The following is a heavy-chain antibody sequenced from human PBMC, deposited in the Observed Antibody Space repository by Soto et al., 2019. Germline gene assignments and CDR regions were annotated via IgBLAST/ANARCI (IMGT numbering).Heavy chain of an antibody. Sequence: GGSLRLSCVASGFTLRTSGMHWVRQAPSKGLEWVAVISHDGSNQFYAESVKGRFTISRDNSKNMLYLQMNSLRDDDSAVYFCAKDSSAAFDYWGQGTVVTVSS. J-gene: IGHJ4*02. D-gene: IGHD6-25*01. V-gene: IGHV3-30*18. CDR3: AKDSSAAFDY. CDR1: GFTLRTSG. CDR2: ISHDGSNQ.